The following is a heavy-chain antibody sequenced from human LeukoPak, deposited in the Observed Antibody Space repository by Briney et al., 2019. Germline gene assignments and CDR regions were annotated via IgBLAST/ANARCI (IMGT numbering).Heavy chain of an antibody. V-gene: IGHV3-7*01. J-gene: IGHJ4*02. CDR3: ARSALRGPFDY. CDR1: GFTFSNYA. CDR2: IKQDGSEK. Sequence: GGSLRLSCAASGFTFSNYAMSWVRQAPGKGLEWVANIKQDGSEKYYVDSVKGRFTISRDNAKNSLYLQMNSLRAEDTAVYYCARSALRGPFDYWGQGTLVTVSS.